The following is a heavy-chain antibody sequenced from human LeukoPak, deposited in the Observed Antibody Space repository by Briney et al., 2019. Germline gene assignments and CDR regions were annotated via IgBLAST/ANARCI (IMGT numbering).Heavy chain of an antibody. D-gene: IGHD3-22*01. CDR1: GFTFSSYW. CDR3: ARERVGTYYYDSSGYYFDY. CDR2: IKQDGGEK. Sequence: GGSLRLSCAASGFTFSSYWMSWVRQAPGKGLEWVANIKQDGGEKYYVDSVKGRFTISRDNAKNSLFLQMNSLRAEDTAVYYCARERVGTYYYDSSGYYFDYWGQGTLVTVSS. V-gene: IGHV3-7*01. J-gene: IGHJ4*02.